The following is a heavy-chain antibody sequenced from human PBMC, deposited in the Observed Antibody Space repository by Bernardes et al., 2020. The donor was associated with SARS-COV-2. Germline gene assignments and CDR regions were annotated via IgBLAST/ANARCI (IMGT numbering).Heavy chain of an antibody. V-gene: IGHV3-7*01. J-gene: IGHJ6*02. D-gene: IGHD2-2*01. CDR3: ARDFGCSSTSCYLYYYYGMDV. CDR2: IKQDGSEK. CDR1: GFTFSSYW. Sequence: GSLSLSCAASGFTFSSYWMSWVRQAPGKGLEWVANIKQDGSEKYYVDSVKGRFTISRDNAKNSLYLQMNSLRAEDTAVYYCARDFGCSSTSCYLYYYYGMDVWGQGTTVTVSS.